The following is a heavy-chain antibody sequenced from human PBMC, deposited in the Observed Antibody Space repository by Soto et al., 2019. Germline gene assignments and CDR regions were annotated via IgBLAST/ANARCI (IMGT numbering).Heavy chain of an antibody. CDR1: GFTFSSYA. J-gene: IGHJ6*02. Sequence: GGSLRLSCAASGFTFSSYAMHWVRQAPGKGLEWVAVISYDGSNKYYADSVKGRFTISRDNSKNTLYLQMNSLRDEDTAVYYCAREDCSSTSCYWYYCYGMDVCGQGTTLTVSS. V-gene: IGHV3-30-3*01. D-gene: IGHD2-2*01. CDR3: AREDCSSTSCYWYYCYGMDV. CDR2: ISYDGSNK.